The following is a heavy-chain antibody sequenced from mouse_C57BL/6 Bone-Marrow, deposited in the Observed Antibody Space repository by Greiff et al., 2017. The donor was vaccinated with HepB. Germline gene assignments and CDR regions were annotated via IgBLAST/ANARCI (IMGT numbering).Heavy chain of an antibody. J-gene: IGHJ4*01. Sequence: VQLQQSGTVLARPGASVKMSCKTSGYTFTSYWMHWVKQRPGQGLEWIGAIYPGNSDTSYNQKFKGKAKLTAVTSASTAYMELSSLTNEDSAVYYCTTWDVYYYAMDYWGQGTSVTVSS. CDR2: IYPGNSDT. V-gene: IGHV1-5*01. D-gene: IGHD4-1*01. CDR3: TTWDVYYYAMDY. CDR1: GYTFTSYW.